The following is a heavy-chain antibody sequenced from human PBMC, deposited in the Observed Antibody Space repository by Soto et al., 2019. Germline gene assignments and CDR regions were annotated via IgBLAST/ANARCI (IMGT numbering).Heavy chain of an antibody. Sequence: ASVKVSCKASGYTFTSYYIHWVRQAPGQGLEWMGIFNPTGDTASYAQKLQGRVTMTRDTSTGTAYMELGSLRSEDTAVYYCARGGRIVDTGIGYFHYGMDVWGQGTTVTVSS. CDR3: ARGGRIVDTGIGYFHYGMDV. CDR2: FNPTGDTA. D-gene: IGHD5-18*01. CDR1: GYTFTSYY. J-gene: IGHJ6*02. V-gene: IGHV1-46*01.